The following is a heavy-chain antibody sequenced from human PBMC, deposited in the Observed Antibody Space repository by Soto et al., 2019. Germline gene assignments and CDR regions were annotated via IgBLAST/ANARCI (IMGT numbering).Heavy chain of an antibody. CDR3: AKERRYSFDALDL. V-gene: IGHV3-30*18. CDR1: GFTFNFYG. Sequence: GGSLRLSCDASGFTFNFYGMHWVRQAPGKGLEWVAVISYDGSDKYYADSVRGRFTIFRDNTKNTVWLQMNSLRGEDTAVYYCAKERRYSFDALDLWGQGTLVTVSS. D-gene: IGHD5-18*01. J-gene: IGHJ3*01. CDR2: ISYDGSDK.